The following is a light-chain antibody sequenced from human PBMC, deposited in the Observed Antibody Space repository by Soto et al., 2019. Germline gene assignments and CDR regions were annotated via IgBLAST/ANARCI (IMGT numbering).Light chain of an antibody. V-gene: IGKV3-20*01. J-gene: IGKJ5*01. Sequence: EIVFTQSPDTLSFCPWERATLSCRASQGIGDTLAWYQHKPGQAPRVIMYGASRRATGIPDRFSGGGSGTDFTLTISRLEPEDFAVYFCQQYAGPPTTFGQGTRLEIK. CDR3: QQYAGPPTT. CDR2: GAS. CDR1: QGIGDT.